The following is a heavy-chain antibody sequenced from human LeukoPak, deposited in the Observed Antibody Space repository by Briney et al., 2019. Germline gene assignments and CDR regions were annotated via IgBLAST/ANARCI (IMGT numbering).Heavy chain of an antibody. D-gene: IGHD6-19*01. CDR1: GGSISSYY. V-gene: IGHV4-4*07. J-gene: IGHJ5*02. CDR3: ARDSKQWLVRGWFDP. CDR2: IYTSGST. Sequence: SQTLSLTCTVSGGSISSYYCSWIRQPAGKGLEWIGRIYTSGSTNYNPSLKSRVPMSVDTSKNQFSLKLSSVTAADTAVYYCARDSKQWLVRGWFDPWGQGTLVTVSS.